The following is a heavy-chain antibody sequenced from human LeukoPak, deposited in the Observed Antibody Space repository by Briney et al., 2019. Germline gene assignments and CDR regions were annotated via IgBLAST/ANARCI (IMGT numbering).Heavy chain of an antibody. D-gene: IGHD2-21*01. CDR2: IYSGGRT. CDR3: ARDRAYCGGDCFGY. Sequence: GGSLRLSCAAPGFTVCSTYMSWVRQAPGKGLEWVSVIYSGGRTYYADSGKGRFTISRDHSKNTLYLQMNSLRAEDTAVYYCARDRAYCGGDCFGYWGQGTLVTVSS. CDR1: GFTVCSTY. J-gene: IGHJ4*02. V-gene: IGHV3-53*01.